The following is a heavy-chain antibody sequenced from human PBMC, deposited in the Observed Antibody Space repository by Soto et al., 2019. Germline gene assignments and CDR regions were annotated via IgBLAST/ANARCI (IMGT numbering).Heavy chain of an antibody. Sequence: SETLSLTCSVSGGSMNTYYWSWIRQPPGEGLEWIGYIYSSGSTNYKLSLKSRVVFSVDTSKNQFSLKLSSVTAADTAVYYCARGSGNPFDYWGQGTLVTVSS. D-gene: IGHD2-15*01. J-gene: IGHJ4*02. CDR1: GGSMNTYY. V-gene: IGHV4-59*01. CDR3: ARGSGNPFDY. CDR2: IYSSGST.